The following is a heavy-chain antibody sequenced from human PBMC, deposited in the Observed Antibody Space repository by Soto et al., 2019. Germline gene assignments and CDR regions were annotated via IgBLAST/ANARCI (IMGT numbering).Heavy chain of an antibody. J-gene: IGHJ6*01. Sequence: QVQLVQSGAEVKKPGSSVKVSCKTSGGTFRTSAISWVRQAPGQGLEWMGGIMPVFPTPDYAQKFQGRVTITADKSTGTAYMELSSLRSEDTAVYYCARDKDRQQLGGNYYYIRDVWGQGTTVTVSS. CDR1: GGTFRTSA. CDR3: ARDKDRQQLGGNYYYIRDV. CDR2: IMPVFPTP. V-gene: IGHV1-69*14. D-gene: IGHD3-3*02.